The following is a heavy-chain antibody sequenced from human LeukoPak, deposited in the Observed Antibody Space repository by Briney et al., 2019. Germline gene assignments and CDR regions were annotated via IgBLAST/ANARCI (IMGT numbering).Heavy chain of an antibody. V-gene: IGHV3-30-3*01. D-gene: IGHD5-18*01. CDR3: ARDSRGGYSYGRDPWYFDY. J-gene: IGHJ4*02. CDR1: GFTFSSYA. Sequence: QPGRSLRLSCAASGFTFSSYAMHWVRQAPGKGLEWVAVISHDGSNKYYADSVKGRFTISRDNSKNTLYLQMNSLRAEDTAVYYCARDSRGGYSYGRDPWYFDYWGQGTLVTVSS. CDR2: ISHDGSNK.